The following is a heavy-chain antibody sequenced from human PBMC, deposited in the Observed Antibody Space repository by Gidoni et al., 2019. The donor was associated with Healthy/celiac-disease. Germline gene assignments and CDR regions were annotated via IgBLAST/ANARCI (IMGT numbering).Heavy chain of an antibody. Sequence: QVQLVESGGGVVQPGRSLRLSCAASGFTFSSSGLHWVRQAPGKGLEWVAVIWYDGSNKYYADSVKGRFTISRDNSKNTLYLQMNSLRAEDTAVYYCARGGAVVVVAATPVGMDDAFDIWGQGTMVTVSS. CDR1: GFTFSSSG. CDR3: ARGGAVVVVAATPVGMDDAFDI. V-gene: IGHV3-33*01. J-gene: IGHJ3*02. CDR2: IWYDGSNK. D-gene: IGHD2-15*01.